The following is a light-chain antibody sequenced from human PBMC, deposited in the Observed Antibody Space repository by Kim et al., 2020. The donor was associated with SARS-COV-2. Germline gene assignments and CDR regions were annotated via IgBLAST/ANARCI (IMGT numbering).Light chain of an antibody. J-gene: IGKJ4*01. CDR1: QDISSW. CDR2: AAS. Sequence: ASGGDRVTITCRASQDISSWLAWYQQKPGKAPKLLIYAASSLQRGVPSRFSGSGSGTDFTLTISRLQPEDFAIYYCQQANSFPLTFGGGTKVDIK. CDR3: QQANSFPLT. V-gene: IGKV1-12*01.